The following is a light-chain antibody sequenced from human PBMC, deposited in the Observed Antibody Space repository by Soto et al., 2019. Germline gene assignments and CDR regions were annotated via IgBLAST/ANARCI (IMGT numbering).Light chain of an antibody. CDR1: SSDVGGYNY. CDR3: SSYAGSNNFV. Sequence: QSVLTQPPSASRSPGQSVTISCTGTSSDVGGYNYVSWYQQHPGKAPKLMIYEVSKRPSGVPDRFSGSKSGNTASLTVSGLQAEDEADYYCSSYAGSNNFVFGTGTQLTVL. J-gene: IGLJ7*01. V-gene: IGLV2-8*01. CDR2: EVS.